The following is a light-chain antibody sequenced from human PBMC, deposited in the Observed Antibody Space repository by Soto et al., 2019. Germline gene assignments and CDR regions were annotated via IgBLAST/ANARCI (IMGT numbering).Light chain of an antibody. Sequence: DIQMTQSPSSLSASVGDSVTITCRASQSISTSLHRLQLRPGKGPRLLIYATSTLQSGVPSRFSGSGSATDFTLTISNLQPEDSAVYYCQQGYSPLLTFGGGTRLEI. V-gene: IGKV1-39*01. CDR2: ATS. CDR1: QSISTS. CDR3: QQGYSPLLT. J-gene: IGKJ4*01.